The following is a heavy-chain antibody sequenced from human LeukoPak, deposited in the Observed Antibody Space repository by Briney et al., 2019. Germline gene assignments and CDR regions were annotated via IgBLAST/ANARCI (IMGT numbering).Heavy chain of an antibody. CDR1: GYTFTSYD. D-gene: IGHD6-13*01. CDR3: ARVRSSGIAAAGTGEHYYYGMDV. J-gene: IGHJ6*02. Sequence: ASVKVSCKASGYTFTSYDINWVRQATGQGLEWMGWMNPNSGNTGYAQKFQGRVTMTRNTSISTAYMELSSLRSEDTAVYYCARVRSSGIAAAGTGEHYYYGMDVWGQGTTVTVSS. CDR2: MNPNSGNT. V-gene: IGHV1-8*01.